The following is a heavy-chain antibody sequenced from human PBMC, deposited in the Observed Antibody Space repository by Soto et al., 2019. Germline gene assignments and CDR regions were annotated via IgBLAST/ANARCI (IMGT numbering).Heavy chain of an antibody. V-gene: IGHV3-23*01. CDR2: ISGSGGST. J-gene: IGHJ4*02. D-gene: IGHD6-19*01. CDR3: ARRTSGWYLDY. CDR1: GFTFSSYA. Sequence: EVQLLETGGGLVQPGGSLRLSCAASGFTFSSYAMSWVRQAPGKGLEWVSVISGSGGSTYYADSVKGRFTISRDNSKNTLYLQMNSLRAEDTAVYYCARRTSGWYLDYWGQGTLVTVSS.